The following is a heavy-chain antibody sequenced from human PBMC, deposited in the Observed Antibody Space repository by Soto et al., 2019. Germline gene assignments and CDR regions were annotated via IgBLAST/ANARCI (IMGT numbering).Heavy chain of an antibody. D-gene: IGHD3-3*01. Sequence: QVQLVQSGAEVKKPGSSVKVSCKASGGTFSSYAISWVRQAPGQGLEWMGGIIPIFGTANYAQKFQGRVTITADKSTSTAYMELSSLRSEDTAVYYCARAHQYYDFWSGYYPVRGYYYYGMDVWGQGTTVTVSS. CDR2: IIPIFGTA. CDR3: ARAHQYYDFWSGYYPVRGYYYYGMDV. CDR1: GGTFSSYA. V-gene: IGHV1-69*06. J-gene: IGHJ6*02.